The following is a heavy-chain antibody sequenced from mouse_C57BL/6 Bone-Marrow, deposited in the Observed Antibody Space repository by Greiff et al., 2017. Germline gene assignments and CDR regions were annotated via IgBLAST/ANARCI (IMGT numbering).Heavy chain of an antibody. D-gene: IGHD1-1*01. CDR3: ARGHYGSSPWFAY. V-gene: IGHV5-15*01. CDR1: GFTFSDYG. J-gene: IGHJ3*01. Sequence: DVKLVESGGGLVQPGGSLKLSCAASGFTFSDYGMAWVRQAPRKGPEWVAFISNLAYSIYYADTVTGRFTISRENAKNTLYLEMSSLRSEDTAMYYCARGHYGSSPWFAYWGQGTLVTVSA. CDR2: ISNLAYSI.